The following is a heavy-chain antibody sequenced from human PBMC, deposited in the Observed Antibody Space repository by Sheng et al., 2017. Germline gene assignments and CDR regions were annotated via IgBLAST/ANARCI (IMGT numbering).Heavy chain of an antibody. V-gene: IGHV3-15*01. CDR3: TTAPAVNY. Sequence: EVQLVESGGGLVKRGGSLRLSCAASGFTFTNAWMSWVRQAPGKGVEWVGRIKRKSDGETTDYAAPVKGRFTISRDDSQNTLYLQMNSLKTEDTAVYYCTTAPAVNYWGQGTLVTVSS. CDR1: GFTFTNAW. J-gene: IGHJ4*02. CDR2: IKRKSDGETT.